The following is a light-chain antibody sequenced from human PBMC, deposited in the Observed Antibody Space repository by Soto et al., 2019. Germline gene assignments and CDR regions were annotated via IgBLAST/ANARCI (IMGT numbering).Light chain of an antibody. V-gene: IGLV2-14*01. CDR2: EVS. CDR1: STDVGGYKY. J-gene: IGLJ1*01. CDR3: SSYSSSSTYV. Sequence: QSALTQPASVSGSPGQSITISCTGSSTDVGGYKYVSWYQQHPGKAPKLIISEVSNRPSGVSNRFSGSKSGNTASLTISGLQAEDAADYYCSSYSSSSTYVFGPGTNVTVL.